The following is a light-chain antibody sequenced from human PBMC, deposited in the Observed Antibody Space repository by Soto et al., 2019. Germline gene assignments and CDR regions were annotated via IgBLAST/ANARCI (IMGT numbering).Light chain of an antibody. J-gene: IGKJ1*01. CDR3: QQYNSYSST. V-gene: IGKV1-5*01. CDR1: QSISSW. CDR2: DAS. Sequence: DIHMTQSPSTLSASVGDRVTITCRASQSISSWLAWYKQKPGKAPKLLIHDASILESGVPSRFSGVGSGTDFTLTISSLQPDDFATYYCQQYNSYSSTFGQGTKVDIK.